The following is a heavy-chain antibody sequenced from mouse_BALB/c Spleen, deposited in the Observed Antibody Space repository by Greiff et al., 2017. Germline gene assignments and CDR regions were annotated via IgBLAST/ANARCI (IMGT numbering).Heavy chain of an antibody. CDR1: GFTFSSYT. Sequence: EVKVVESGGGLVKPGGSLKLSCAASGFTFSSYTMSWVRQTPEKRLEWVATISSGGSYTYYPDSVKGRFTISRDNAKNTLYLQMSSLKSEDTAMYYCTRDRDGYYVGYWGQGTTLTVSS. CDR3: TRDRDGYYVGY. J-gene: IGHJ2*01. CDR2: ISSGGSYT. D-gene: IGHD2-3*01. V-gene: IGHV5-6-4*01.